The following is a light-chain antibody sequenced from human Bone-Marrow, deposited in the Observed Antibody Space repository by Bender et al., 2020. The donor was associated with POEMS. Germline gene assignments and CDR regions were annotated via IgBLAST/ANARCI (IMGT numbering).Light chain of an antibody. V-gene: IGLV2-14*03. CDR1: SSEVGGYEY. J-gene: IGLJ1*01. Sequence: QSALTQPASVSGSPGQSITISCTGTSSEVGGYEYVLWHQQHPGKAPKLIIYDVSNRPSGVSNRFSGSKSGNTASLTISGLQTEDEADYYCSSYTSGSTSYVFGTGTRVTVL. CDR3: SSYTSGSTSYV. CDR2: DVS.